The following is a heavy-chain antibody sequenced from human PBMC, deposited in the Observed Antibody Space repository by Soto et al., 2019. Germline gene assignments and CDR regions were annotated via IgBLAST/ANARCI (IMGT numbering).Heavy chain of an antibody. CDR2: IRSKADSYAT. V-gene: IGHV3-73*01. CDR1: VFTFSGSA. J-gene: IGHJ4*02. CDR3: TTFLYCSGGRCFPGYSFDY. Sequence: PGGSLRLACAASVFTFSGSAMQLVRQSSGKGLEWVGRIRSKADSYATAYSASVKGRFTISRDDSKNTAFLQMNSLKTEDTDVYYCTTFLYCSGGRCFPGYSFDYWGQGTLVTVSS. D-gene: IGHD2-15*01.